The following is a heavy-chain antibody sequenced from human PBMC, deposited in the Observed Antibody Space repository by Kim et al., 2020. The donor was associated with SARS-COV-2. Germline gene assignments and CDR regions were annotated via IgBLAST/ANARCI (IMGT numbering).Heavy chain of an antibody. CDR1: GFTFGDYA. D-gene: IGHD1-20*01. J-gene: IGHJ6*03. Sequence: GGSLRLSCAASGFTFGDYAMHWVRQAPGKGLEWVSGISWNSGSIGYADSVKGRFTISRDNAKNSLYLQMNSLRAEDTALYYCAKDNNWSGRYYYYMDVWGNGTTVTVSS. CDR2: ISWNSGSI. V-gene: IGHV3-9*01. CDR3: AKDNNWSGRYYYYMDV.